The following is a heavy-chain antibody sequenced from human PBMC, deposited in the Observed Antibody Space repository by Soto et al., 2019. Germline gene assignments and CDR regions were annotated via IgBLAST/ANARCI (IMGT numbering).Heavy chain of an antibody. D-gene: IGHD2-2*01. CDR1: GYTFTSYY. CDR3: ARDTKTYAPYYYYYGMDV. J-gene: IGHJ6*02. V-gene: IGHV1-46*01. CDR2: INPSGGST. Sequence: GASVKVSCKAPGYTFTSYYMHWVRQAPGQGLEWMGIINPSGGSTSYAQKFQGRVTMTRDTSTSTVYMQLSSLRSEDTAVDYCARDTKTYAPYYYYYGMDVWGQGTTVTVSS.